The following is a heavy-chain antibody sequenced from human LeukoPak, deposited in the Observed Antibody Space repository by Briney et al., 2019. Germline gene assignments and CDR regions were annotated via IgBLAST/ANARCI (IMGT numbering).Heavy chain of an antibody. CDR3: AKDLRERIRITIFGVVTSYYGMDV. CDR1: GFTFSSYG. V-gene: IGHV3-30*18. CDR2: ISYDGSNK. J-gene: IGHJ6*02. Sequence: GGSLRLSCVASGFTFSSYGMHWVRQAPGKGLEWVAVISYDGSNKYYADSVKGRFTISRDNSKNTLYLQMNSLRAEDTAVYYCAKDLRERIRITIFGVVTSYYGMDVWGQGTTVTVSS. D-gene: IGHD3-3*01.